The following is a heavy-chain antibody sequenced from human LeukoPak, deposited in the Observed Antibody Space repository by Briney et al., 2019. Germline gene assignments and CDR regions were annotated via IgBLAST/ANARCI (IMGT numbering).Heavy chain of an antibody. Sequence: GESLKISFKGSGYRFTSYWIGWVRPMPGKGLEWMGIIYPGDSDTRYRPSFQGQVTISADKSISTAYLQWSSLKASDTAMYYCARGVDYDFWSGYYSPSYYLDYWGQGTLVTVSS. J-gene: IGHJ4*02. V-gene: IGHV5-51*01. CDR2: IYPGDSDT. CDR3: ARGVDYDFWSGYYSPSYYLDY. D-gene: IGHD3-3*01. CDR1: GYRFTSYW.